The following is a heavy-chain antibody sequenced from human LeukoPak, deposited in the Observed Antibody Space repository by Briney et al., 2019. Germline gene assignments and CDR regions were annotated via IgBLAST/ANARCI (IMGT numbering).Heavy chain of an antibody. J-gene: IGHJ4*02. Sequence: GGSLRLSCAASGFTFSSDWMSWVRQAPGKGLEWVANINQDGTEKNYVDSVKGRFTISRDNAKNSLYLQMSSLRAEDTAVYYCARDSPFLLGFGVFDYWGRGTLVTVSS. CDR1: GFTFSSDW. CDR2: INQDGTEK. V-gene: IGHV3-7*01. CDR3: ARDSPFLLGFGVFDY. D-gene: IGHD3-10*01.